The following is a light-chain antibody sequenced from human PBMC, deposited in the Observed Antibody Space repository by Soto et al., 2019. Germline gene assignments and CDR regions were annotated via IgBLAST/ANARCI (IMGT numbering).Light chain of an antibody. J-gene: IGKJ1*01. CDR1: QSVSSSY. CDR2: GAS. V-gene: IGKV3-20*01. CDR3: QQYGSSPPWT. Sequence: EIVLTQSPGILSLSPGERATLSCRASQSVSSSYLAWYQQKPGQAPRLLIYGASSRATGIPDRFSGSGSGTDFTLTISRLEPEDFAVDYCQQYGSSPPWTFGQGTKVDIK.